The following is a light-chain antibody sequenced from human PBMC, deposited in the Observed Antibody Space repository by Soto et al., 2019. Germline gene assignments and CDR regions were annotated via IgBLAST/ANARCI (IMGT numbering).Light chain of an antibody. Sequence: QSVLTQPASVSGSPGQSITISCTGSSTDVGGYNYVSWYQQHPGKAPKVMIYEVSNRPSGVSNCFSGSKSGNTASLTISGLQAEDEADYYCSSYTSSSTYVFGTGTKVTVL. CDR3: SSYTSSSTYV. CDR2: EVS. CDR1: STDVGGYNY. J-gene: IGLJ1*01. V-gene: IGLV2-14*01.